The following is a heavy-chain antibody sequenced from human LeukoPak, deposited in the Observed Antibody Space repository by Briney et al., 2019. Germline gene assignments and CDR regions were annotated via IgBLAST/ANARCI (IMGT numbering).Heavy chain of an antibody. V-gene: IGHV4-39*01. Sequence: SETVSLTCTVSGGSISSSSYYWCWIRQPPGKGLEWIGSIYYSGSTYYNPSLKSRVTISVDTSKNQFSLKLSSVTAADTAVYYCARGVMEYWGQGTLVTVSS. D-gene: IGHD3-10*01. CDR1: GGSISSSSYY. J-gene: IGHJ4*02. CDR2: IYYSGST. CDR3: ARGVMEY.